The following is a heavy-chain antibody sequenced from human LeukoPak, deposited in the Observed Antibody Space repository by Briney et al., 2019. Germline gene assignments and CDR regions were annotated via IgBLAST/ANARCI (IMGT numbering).Heavy chain of an antibody. V-gene: IGHV1-3*01. Sequence: ASVKVSCKASGYTFTDYTMHWLRQAPGQRLDWMGWINGGSGNTKYSPEFQGRVTITRDTSASTAYMELSSLRSEDTAVYYCANPRYDSSGYYYVDWGQGTLGTVSS. CDR2: INGGSGNT. D-gene: IGHD3-22*01. CDR1: GYTFTDYT. J-gene: IGHJ4*02. CDR3: ANPRYDSSGYYYVD.